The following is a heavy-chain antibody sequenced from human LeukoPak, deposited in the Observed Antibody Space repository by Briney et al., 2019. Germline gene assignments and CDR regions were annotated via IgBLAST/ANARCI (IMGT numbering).Heavy chain of an antibody. D-gene: IGHD6-6*01. J-gene: IGHJ4*02. CDR2: TYYRSKWYN. CDR1: GDSVSSNSAA. Sequence: SQTLSLTCPISGDSVSSNSAAWNWIRQSPSRGLEGLGKTYYRSKWYNDYAVSVKSRITINPDTSKNQFSLQLNSVTPEDTAVYYCASLDGAIGIAARPSAYWGQGTLVTVSS. V-gene: IGHV6-1*01. CDR3: ASLDGAIGIAARPSAY.